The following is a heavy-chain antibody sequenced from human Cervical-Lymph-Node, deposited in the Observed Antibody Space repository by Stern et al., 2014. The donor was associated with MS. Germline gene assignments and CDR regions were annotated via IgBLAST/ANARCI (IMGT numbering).Heavy chain of an antibody. CDR1: GFSLSNGRMG. Sequence: SGPVLVKPTETLMLTCTVSGFSLSNGRMGVSWIRQPPGKALEWLAHIFSNYERSYTTSLKSRLTISKDTSRSQVVLTMTNMDPVDTATYFCARILYDGAYRGDYWGQGILVTVSS. D-gene: IGHD3-10*01. CDR2: IFSNYER. CDR3: ARILYDGAYRGDY. J-gene: IGHJ4*02. V-gene: IGHV2-26*01.